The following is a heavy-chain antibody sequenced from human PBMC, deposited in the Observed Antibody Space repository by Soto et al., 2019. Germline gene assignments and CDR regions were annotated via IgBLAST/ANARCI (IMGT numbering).Heavy chain of an antibody. CDR1: GGSISSGGYY. Sequence: QVQLQESGPGLVKPSQTLSLTCTVSGGSISSGGYYWSWIRQHPGKGLEWIGYIYYSGSTYYNPSLTIRFTIAVDTSKSQFSLKLSSLSAADTAVYYCASLRYFDWHVADWGQGTLVTVSS. CDR2: IYYSGST. D-gene: IGHD3-9*01. CDR3: ASLRYFDWHVAD. V-gene: IGHV4-31*03. J-gene: IGHJ4*02.